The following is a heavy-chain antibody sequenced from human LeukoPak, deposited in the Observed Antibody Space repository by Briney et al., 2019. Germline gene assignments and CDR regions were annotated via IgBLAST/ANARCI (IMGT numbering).Heavy chain of an antibody. CDR1: GASISSGDSY. J-gene: IGHJ4*02. D-gene: IGHD6-13*01. CDR2: IYYSGST. Sequence: SQTLSLTCTVSGASISSGDSYWGWIRQPPGKGLEWIGYIYYSGSTYNNPSLRRRLIISVDTSKNQFSLRLSSVTAADTAVYYCARGPHVSDGIAAVRIDYWGQGTLVTVSS. V-gene: IGHV4-30-4*01. CDR3: ARGPHVSDGIAAVRIDY.